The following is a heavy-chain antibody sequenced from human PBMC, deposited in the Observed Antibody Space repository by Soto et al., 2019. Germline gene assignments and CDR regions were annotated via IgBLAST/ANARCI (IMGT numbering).Heavy chain of an antibody. CDR3: AKDQVVITTNDYYYGMDV. D-gene: IGHD3-22*01. J-gene: IGHJ6*02. CDR2: ISYDGSNK. V-gene: IGHV3-30*18. CDR1: GFTFSSYG. Sequence: GGSLRLSCAASGFTFSSYGMHWVRQAPGKGLEWVAVISYDGSNKYYADSVKGRFTISRDNSKNTLYLQMNSLSAEDTAVYYCAKDQVVITTNDYYYGMDVWGQGTTVTV.